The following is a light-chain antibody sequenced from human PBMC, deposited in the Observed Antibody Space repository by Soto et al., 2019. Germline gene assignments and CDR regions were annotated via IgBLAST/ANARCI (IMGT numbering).Light chain of an antibody. Sequence: DIQMTQSPSTLSASVGDRVTITCRASQSISKWLAWYQQKPGKAPQLLIYDASNLQSGVPSRFSGSGPGTEFTLTISSLQPDDFAIYYCQQYNTYWTFGQGTKVEIK. CDR2: DAS. CDR1: QSISKW. V-gene: IGKV1-5*01. J-gene: IGKJ1*01. CDR3: QQYNTYWT.